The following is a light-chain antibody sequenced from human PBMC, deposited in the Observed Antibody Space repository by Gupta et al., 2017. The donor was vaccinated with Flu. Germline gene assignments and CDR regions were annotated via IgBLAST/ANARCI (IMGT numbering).Light chain of an antibody. CDR3: QQYGSSPII. J-gene: IGKJ5*01. CDR2: DAS. V-gene: IGKV3D-20*01. Sequence: IVLTQSPATLSLSPGERATLSCGASQSVSSSLAWYQQKPGLAPRLLIYDASSRATGIPDRFSGSGSGTDFTLTISRLEPEDFAVYYCQQYGSSPIIFGQGTRLEIK. CDR1: QSVSSS.